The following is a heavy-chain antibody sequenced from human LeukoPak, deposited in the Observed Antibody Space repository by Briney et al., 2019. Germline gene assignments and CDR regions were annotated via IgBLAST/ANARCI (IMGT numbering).Heavy chain of an antibody. CDR1: GGSISSSNYY. V-gene: IGHV4-39*01. Sequence: SETLSLSCIVSGGSISSSNYYWGWIRQPPGKGLEWIGSMYESGSTYYSPSLKSRVTISVDASKNQFSLKLASVTAADTAVYYCARMYYYGSGSYLNGGYFDYWGQGILVTVSS. CDR2: MYESGST. D-gene: IGHD3-10*01. CDR3: ARMYYYGSGSYLNGGYFDY. J-gene: IGHJ4*02.